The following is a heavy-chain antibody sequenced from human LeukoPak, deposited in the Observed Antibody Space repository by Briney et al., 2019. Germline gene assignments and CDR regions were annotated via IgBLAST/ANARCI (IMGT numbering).Heavy chain of an antibody. J-gene: IGHJ3*02. CDR3: ARSNLGYCSSTSCQNDAFDI. D-gene: IGHD2-2*01. Sequence: SETLSLTCTASGGSISSYYWSWIRQPAGKGLEWIGRIYTSGSSNYNPSLKRRGTMSVDTSKNQFSPKLSSVTAADTAVYYCARSNLGYCSSTSCQNDAFDIWGQGTMVTVSS. V-gene: IGHV4-4*07. CDR1: GGSISSYY. CDR2: IYTSGSS.